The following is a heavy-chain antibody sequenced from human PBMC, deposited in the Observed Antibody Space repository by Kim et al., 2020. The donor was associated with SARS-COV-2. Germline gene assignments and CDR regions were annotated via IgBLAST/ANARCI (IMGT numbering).Heavy chain of an antibody. J-gene: IGHJ4*02. V-gene: IGHV3-11*01. Sequence: DAVKGRITITRDNAKNSLYMQMNSLRAEDTAVYYWARVQGYYDSSGYPDYWGQGTLVTVSS. D-gene: IGHD3-22*01. CDR3: ARVQGYYDSSGYPDY.